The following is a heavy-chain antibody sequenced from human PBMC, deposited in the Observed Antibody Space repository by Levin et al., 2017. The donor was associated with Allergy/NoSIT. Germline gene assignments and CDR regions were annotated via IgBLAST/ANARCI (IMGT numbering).Heavy chain of an antibody. Sequence: SETLSLTCTVSGGSISSSSYYWGWIRQPPGKGLEWIGSIYYSGSTYYNPSLKSRVTISVDTSKNQFSLKLSSVTAADTAVYYCARLWGWELLLFDYWGQGTLVTVSS. V-gene: IGHV4-39*01. CDR1: GGSISSSSYY. CDR3: ARLWGWELLLFDY. D-gene: IGHD1-26*01. CDR2: IYYSGST. J-gene: IGHJ4*02.